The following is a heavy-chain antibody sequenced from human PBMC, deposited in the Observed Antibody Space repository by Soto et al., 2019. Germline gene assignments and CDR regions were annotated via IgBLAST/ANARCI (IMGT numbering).Heavy chain of an antibody. D-gene: IGHD3-22*01. J-gene: IGHJ5*02. Sequence: ASVKVSCKASGYTFTSYGISWVRQAPGQGLEWMGWISAYNGNTNYAQKLQGRVTMTTDTSTSTAYMELRSLRSDDTAVYYCARDGVYYDSSVYGNWFDPWGQGTLVTVSS. CDR3: ARDGVYYDSSVYGNWFDP. CDR1: GYTFTSYG. CDR2: ISAYNGNT. V-gene: IGHV1-18*01.